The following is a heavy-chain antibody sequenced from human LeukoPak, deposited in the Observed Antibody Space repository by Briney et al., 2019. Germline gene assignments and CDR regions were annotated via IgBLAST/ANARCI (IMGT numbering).Heavy chain of an antibody. J-gene: IGHJ3*02. CDR1: GGSISSYY. Sequence: SETLSLTCTVSGGSISSYYWSWIRQPPGKGLEWIGYINYSGSTNYNPSLKSRVTISVDTSKNQFSLKLSSVTAADTAVYYCASAYSQGAFDIWGQGTMVTVSS. V-gene: IGHV4-59*01. D-gene: IGHD2-21*01. CDR3: ASAYSQGAFDI. CDR2: INYSGST.